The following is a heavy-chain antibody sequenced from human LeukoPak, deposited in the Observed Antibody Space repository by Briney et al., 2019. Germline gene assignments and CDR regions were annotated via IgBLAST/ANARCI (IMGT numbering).Heavy chain of an antibody. CDR2: INHSGST. J-gene: IGHJ4*02. Sequence: PSETLSLTCAVYGGSFSGYYWSWIRQPPVKGLEWIGEINHSGSTNYNPSLKSRVTISVDTSKNQFSLKLSSVTAADTAVYYCARGGGCGGDCYSSREDYYFDYWGQGTLVTVSS. CDR3: ARGGGCGGDCYSSREDYYFDY. CDR1: GGSFSGYY. V-gene: IGHV4-34*01. D-gene: IGHD2-21*02.